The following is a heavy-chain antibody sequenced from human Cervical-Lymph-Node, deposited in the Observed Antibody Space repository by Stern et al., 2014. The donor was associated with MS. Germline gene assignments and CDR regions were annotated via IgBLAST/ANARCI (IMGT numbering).Heavy chain of an antibody. CDR3: ARQNMVRGVTELDF. V-gene: IGHV1-46*01. J-gene: IGHJ4*02. CDR1: GYTFSIYY. CDR2: INPSTGRT. Sequence: QVQLVESGTEVKKSGASVRVSCKASGYTFSIYYMHWVRQAPGQGLEWLGIINPSTGRTTYAQKFQDRVTMTNDTSTSTVYLEMSSLMSEDTAVYYCARQNMVRGVTELDFWGQGTLVTVSS. D-gene: IGHD3-10*01.